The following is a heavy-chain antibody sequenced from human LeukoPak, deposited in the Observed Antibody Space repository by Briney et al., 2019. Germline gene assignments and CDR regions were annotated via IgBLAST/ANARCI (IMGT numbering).Heavy chain of an antibody. J-gene: IGHJ6*02. Sequence: GGSLRLSCAASGFKFSDYGMSWVRQAPGKGLEWASGINWNADSTGYADSVKGRFTISKDNAKNSLFLQMNSLRAEDTAMYYCARAILSDPKYYGMDVWGQGTTVTVSS. V-gene: IGHV3-20*04. CDR3: ARAILSDPKYYGMDV. CDR1: GFKFSDYG. D-gene: IGHD3-9*01. CDR2: INWNADST.